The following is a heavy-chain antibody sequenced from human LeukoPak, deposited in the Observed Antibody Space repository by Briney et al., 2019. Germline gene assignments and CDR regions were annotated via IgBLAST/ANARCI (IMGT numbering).Heavy chain of an antibody. J-gene: IGHJ4*02. CDR2: IYTSGST. CDR1: GGSISSGSYY. Sequence: SETLSLTCTVSGGSISSGSYYWGWIRQPAGKGLEWIGRIYTSGSTNYNPSLKSRVTISVDTSKNQFSLKLSSVTAADTAVYYCAREPPIAVAGTYFDYWGQGTLVTVSS. D-gene: IGHD6-19*01. CDR3: AREPPIAVAGTYFDY. V-gene: IGHV4-61*02.